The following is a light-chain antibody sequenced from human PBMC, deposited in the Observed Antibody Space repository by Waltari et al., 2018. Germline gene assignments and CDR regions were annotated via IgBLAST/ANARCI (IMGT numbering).Light chain of an antibody. CDR1: DSNIGNNY. Sequence: QSVLTQPPSVSAAPRQTVTISCSGSDSNIGNNYVSWYQQFPGTAPKLLIYDTNQRSSGTPDRFSAPKSGTSAALAITGLQSGDEAVYYCGAWDSSLFRGLFGGGTRLTVL. J-gene: IGLJ2*01. CDR2: DTN. V-gene: IGLV1-51*01. CDR3: GAWDSSLFRGL.